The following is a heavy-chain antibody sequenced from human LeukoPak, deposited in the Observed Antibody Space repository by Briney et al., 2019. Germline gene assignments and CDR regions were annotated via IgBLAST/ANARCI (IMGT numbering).Heavy chain of an antibody. J-gene: IGHJ4*02. CDR2: MNPNNGHT. CDR1: GYTFSNYD. V-gene: IGHV1-8*01. Sequence: ASVKVSCKASGYTFSNYDINWVREATGQGLEWMGYMNPNNGHTVYAQKFQGTVTMTRDTSISTAYMQRRRLSFDDRDAYYCARVPLQSTSHWGQGTLVTVSS. CDR3: ARVPLQSTSH. D-gene: IGHD2-21*02.